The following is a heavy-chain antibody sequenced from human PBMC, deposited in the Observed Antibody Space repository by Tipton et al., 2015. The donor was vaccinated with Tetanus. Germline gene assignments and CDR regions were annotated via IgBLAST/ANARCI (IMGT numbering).Heavy chain of an antibody. V-gene: IGHV4-34*01. J-gene: IGHJ4*02. CDR2: INHSGST. CDR3: VAPQQMVRGVPDY. Sequence: TLSLTCTVSGGSISSYYWSWIRQPPGKGLEWIGEINHSGSTNYNPSLKSRVTISVDTSKNQFSLKLSSVTAADTAVYYCVAPQQMVRGVPDYWGQGTLVTVSS. D-gene: IGHD3-10*01. CDR1: GGSISSYY.